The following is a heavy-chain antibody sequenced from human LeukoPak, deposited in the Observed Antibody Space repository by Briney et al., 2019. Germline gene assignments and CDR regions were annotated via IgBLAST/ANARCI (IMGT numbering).Heavy chain of an antibody. D-gene: IGHD5-12*01. J-gene: IGHJ5*02. V-gene: IGHV4-39*01. CDR3: ARRGGYSGYDWFDP. CDR1: GGSISSSSYY. CDR2: IYYSGST. Sequence: SETLSLTCTVSGGSISSSSYYWGWIRQPPGKRLEWIGSIYYSGSTYYNPSLKSRVTISVDTSKNQFSLKLSSVTAADTAVYYCARRGGYSGYDWFDPWGQGTLVTVSS.